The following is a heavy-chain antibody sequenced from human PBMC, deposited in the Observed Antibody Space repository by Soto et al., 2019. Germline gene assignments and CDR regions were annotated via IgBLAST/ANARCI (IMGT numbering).Heavy chain of an antibody. CDR3: ARGGWRQIDY. D-gene: IGHD3-3*01. Sequence: QVQLQESGPGLVKPSETLSLTCSVSGGSIGSYYWSWIRQPPGKGLEWIGYIYYSGSTNYNPSLKTRVTISVDTSKNPFSLELSSVTAADTAVYYCARGGWRQIDYWGQGTLGTVSS. V-gene: IGHV4-59*08. CDR1: GGSIGSYY. CDR2: IYYSGST. J-gene: IGHJ4*02.